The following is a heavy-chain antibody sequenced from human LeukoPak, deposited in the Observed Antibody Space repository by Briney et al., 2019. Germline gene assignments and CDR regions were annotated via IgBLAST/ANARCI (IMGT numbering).Heavy chain of an antibody. D-gene: IGHD2-21*02. CDR2: IYYSGST. V-gene: IGHV4-39*07. CDR1: GGSISSSSYY. CDR3: ARERIVVVTAILNWFDP. Sequence: SETLSLTCTVSGGSISSSSYYWGWIRQPPGKGLEWIGSIYYSGSTYYNPSLKSRVTISVDTSKNQFSLKLSSVTAADTAVYYCARERIVVVTAILNWFDPWGQGTLVTVSS. J-gene: IGHJ5*02.